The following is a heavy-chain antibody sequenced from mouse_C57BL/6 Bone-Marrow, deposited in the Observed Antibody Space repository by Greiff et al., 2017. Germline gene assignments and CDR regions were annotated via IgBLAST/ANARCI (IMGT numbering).Heavy chain of an antibody. CDR2: IYPRSGNT. V-gene: IGHV1-81*01. CDR3: ARRVSTGY. J-gene: IGHJ2*01. D-gene: IGHD1-1*01. Sequence: QVQLQQSGAELARPGASVKLSCKASGYTFTSYGISWVKQRTGQGLEWIGEIYPRSGNTYYNEKFKGKATLTADKSSSTAYMELRSLTSEDSAVYFCARRVSTGYWGQGTTRTVSS. CDR1: GYTFTSYG.